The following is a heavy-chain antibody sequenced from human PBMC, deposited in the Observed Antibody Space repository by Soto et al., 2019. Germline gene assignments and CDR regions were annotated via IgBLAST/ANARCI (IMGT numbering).Heavy chain of an antibody. Sequence: EMQLVESGGGLVNPGGSLRLSCAASGLIVNNNYMNWVRQAPGKGLEWVSVIHSGNSASYADSVMGRFTISRHNSKNMVYRPMNSLRAEDTAVYYWARDPGYCSGGICYRYMDVWGKGTTVTVSS. CDR1: GLIVNNNY. D-gene: IGHD2-15*01. V-gene: IGHV3-53*04. CDR3: ARDPGYCSGGICYRYMDV. J-gene: IGHJ6*03. CDR2: IHSGNSA.